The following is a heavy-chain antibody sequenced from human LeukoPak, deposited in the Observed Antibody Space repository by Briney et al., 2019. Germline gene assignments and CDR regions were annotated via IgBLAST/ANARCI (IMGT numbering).Heavy chain of an antibody. D-gene: IGHD2-15*01. Sequence: SQTLSLTCAVSGGSISSGGYSWSWIRQPPGRGLEGIGYIYHSGSTYYNPSLKRRFTISVDRAKNQFYLKLSSVTAADTAVYYCARRCSGGSCYYYYGMDVWGKGTTVTVSS. CDR3: ARRCSGGSCYYYYGMDV. CDR2: IYHSGST. V-gene: IGHV4-30-2*01. CDR1: GGSISSGGYS. J-gene: IGHJ6*04.